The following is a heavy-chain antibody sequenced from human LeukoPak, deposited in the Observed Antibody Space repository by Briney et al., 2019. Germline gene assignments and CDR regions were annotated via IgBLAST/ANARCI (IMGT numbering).Heavy chain of an antibody. V-gene: IGHV3-21*01. CDR1: GFTFSSYS. J-gene: IGHJ4*02. Sequence: GGSLRLSCAASGFTFSSYSMNWVRQAPGKGLEWVSSISSSSSYIYYADSVQGRFTISRDNAKNSLYLQLNSLRDEDTAVYYCARDRSPYTTSAYYLDYWGQGTLVTVSS. D-gene: IGHD3-22*01. CDR2: ISSSSSYI. CDR3: ARDRSPYTTSAYYLDY.